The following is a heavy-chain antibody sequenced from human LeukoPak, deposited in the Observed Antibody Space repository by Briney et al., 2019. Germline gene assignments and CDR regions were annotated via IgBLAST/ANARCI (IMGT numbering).Heavy chain of an antibody. CDR1: GFSISSYW. Sequence: PGGSLRLSCAASGFSISSYWMHWVRQDPGKRLVWASRISGDGSTTTYADSVKGRFTISRDIAKNTLYLQMSSLRAEDTAVYYCASDVGDWGQGTLVTVSS. CDR2: ISGDGSTT. CDR3: ASDVGD. J-gene: IGHJ4*02. V-gene: IGHV3-74*01. D-gene: IGHD3-10*01.